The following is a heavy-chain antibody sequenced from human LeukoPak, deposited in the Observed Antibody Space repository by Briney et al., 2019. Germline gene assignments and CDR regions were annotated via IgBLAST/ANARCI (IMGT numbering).Heavy chain of an antibody. CDR2: ISSSSSYI. Sequence: GGSLRLSCAASGFTFSSYSMNWVRQAPGKGLEWVSSISSSSSYIYYADSVKGRFTISRDNAKNSLYLQMNSLRAEDTAVYYCASTYSSSGEFDYWGQGTLVTVSS. CDR1: GFTFSSYS. D-gene: IGHD6-6*01. V-gene: IGHV3-21*01. J-gene: IGHJ4*02. CDR3: ASTYSSSGEFDY.